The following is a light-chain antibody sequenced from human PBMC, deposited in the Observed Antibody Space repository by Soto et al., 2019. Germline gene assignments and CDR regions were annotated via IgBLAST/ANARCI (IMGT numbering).Light chain of an antibody. CDR3: QQSSDIPFT. Sequence: DLQMTQSPSSLSASVGDRVTVTCRASQSVSTYLNWYQQNPGKAPKLLIYAASSLQSGVPSRFSGSGSGTDFTLRISSLQPEDFATYYCQQSSDIPFTFGQGTKLEIK. J-gene: IGKJ2*01. V-gene: IGKV1-39*01. CDR2: AAS. CDR1: QSVSTY.